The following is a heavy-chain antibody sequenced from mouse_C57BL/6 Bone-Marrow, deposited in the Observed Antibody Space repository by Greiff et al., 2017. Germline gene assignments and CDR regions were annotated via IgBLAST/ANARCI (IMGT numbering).Heavy chain of an antibody. Sequence: QVQLQQPGAELVKPGASVKLSCKASGYTFTSYWMHWVKQRPGQGLEWIGMIHPNSGSTNYNEKFKSKATLTVDKSSSTAYMQLSSLTSEDSAVYYCSRGRYYDGSSRYYFDYWGQGTTLTVSS. CDR2: IHPNSGST. J-gene: IGHJ2*01. V-gene: IGHV1-64*01. CDR1: GYTFTSYW. D-gene: IGHD1-1*01. CDR3: SRGRYYDGSSRYYFDY.